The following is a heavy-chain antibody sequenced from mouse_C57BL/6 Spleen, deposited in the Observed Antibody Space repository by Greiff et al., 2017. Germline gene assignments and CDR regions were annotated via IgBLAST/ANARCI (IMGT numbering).Heavy chain of an antibody. CDR2: ISSGSSTI. V-gene: IGHV5-17*01. Sequence: EVMLVESGGGLVKPGGSLKLSCAASGFTFSDYGMHWVRQAPEKGLEWVAYISSGSSTIYYADTVKGRFTISRDNAKNTLFLQMTSLRSEDTAMYYCARGDYYGNRRDYYFDYWGQGTTLTVSS. J-gene: IGHJ2*01. CDR3: ARGDYYGNRRDYYFDY. D-gene: IGHD1-1*01. CDR1: GFTFSDYG.